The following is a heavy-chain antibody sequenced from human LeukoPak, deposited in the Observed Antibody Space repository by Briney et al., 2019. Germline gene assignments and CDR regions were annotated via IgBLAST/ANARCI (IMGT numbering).Heavy chain of an antibody. CDR3: ARAYSGYGAFDY. V-gene: IGHV1-2*02. CDR2: INPNSGGT. D-gene: IGHD5-12*01. CDR1: GYTFTGYY. Sequence: ASVKVSCKASGYTFTGYYIHWVRQAPGQGLEWVGWINPNSGGTNYAQKFQGRVTMTRDTSTTYMELSRLTSADTAVYFCARAYSGYGAFDYWGQGTLVTVSS. J-gene: IGHJ4*02.